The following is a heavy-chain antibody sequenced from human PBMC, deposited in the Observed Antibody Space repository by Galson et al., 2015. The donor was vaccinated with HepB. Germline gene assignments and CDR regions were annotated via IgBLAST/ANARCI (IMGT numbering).Heavy chain of an antibody. Sequence: CAISGDSVSSNSAAWNWIRQSPSRGLEWLGRTYYRSKWYMDYAISVKSRISINPDTSKNQLSLQLKSVTPEDTAVYFCARAPGREESGYDTDAFDLWGQGTMVTVSS. J-gene: IGHJ3*01. V-gene: IGHV6-1*01. CDR2: TYYRSKWYM. CDR3: ARAPGREESGYDTDAFDL. CDR1: GDSVSSNSAA. D-gene: IGHD5-12*01.